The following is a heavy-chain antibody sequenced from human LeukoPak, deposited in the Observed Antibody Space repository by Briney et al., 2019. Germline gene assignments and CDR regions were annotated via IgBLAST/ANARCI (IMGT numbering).Heavy chain of an antibody. CDR1: GFSLSTSGAG. Sequence: SGPTLVNPTQTLTLTCTFSGFSLSTSGAGVGWIRQPPGKALQWLALIYWADEKYYSPSLKSRLSISRDTSRNQVVLTMTNMDPLDTAIYFCAHSYYFGSRSYYNVWFAPWGLGTLVTVSS. D-gene: IGHD3-10*01. V-gene: IGHV2-5*02. CDR2: IYWADEK. CDR3: AHSYYFGSRSYYNVWFAP. J-gene: IGHJ5*02.